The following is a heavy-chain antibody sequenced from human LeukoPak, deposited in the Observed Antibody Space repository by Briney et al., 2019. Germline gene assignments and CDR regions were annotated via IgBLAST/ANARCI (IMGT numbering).Heavy chain of an antibody. Sequence: GGSLRLSCAASEFTFTSYEMNWVRQAPGKGLEWVSSIKSSSSYIYYADSVKGRFTISRDNAKNSLYLQMNSLRAEDTAVYYCARSSSSWFFDYWGQGTLVTVSS. CDR3: ARSSSSWFFDY. CDR1: EFTFTSYE. D-gene: IGHD6-13*01. V-gene: IGHV3-21*01. CDR2: IKSSSSYI. J-gene: IGHJ4*02.